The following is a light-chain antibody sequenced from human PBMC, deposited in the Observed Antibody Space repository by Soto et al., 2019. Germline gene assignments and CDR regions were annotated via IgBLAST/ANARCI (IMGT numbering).Light chain of an antibody. CDR1: NSDIGTYNL. CDR3: YSKGRGCSFI. CDR2: EGS. Sequence: QSALTQPAAVSGSPGQSITISCIGSNSDIGTYNLVSWYRQHPGKVPKLLIYEGSRRPSGITNRFSGSKSGNTASLTISGLQAEDEADYYCYSKGRGCSFIYGTGTKVTVL. J-gene: IGLJ1*01. V-gene: IGLV2-23*01.